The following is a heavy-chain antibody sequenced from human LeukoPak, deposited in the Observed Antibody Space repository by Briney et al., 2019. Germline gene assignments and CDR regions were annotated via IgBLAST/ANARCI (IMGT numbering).Heavy chain of an antibody. CDR2: LWADGNTA. J-gene: IGHJ4*02. D-gene: IGHD6-13*01. Sequence: GGSLRLSCAASGFTFNIFGMHWVRQVPGNGLEWVAVLWADGNTAHYADSVKGRFTTSRDSSENTLYLQMNSLRSEDTAVYCCVEESAADATFHFDYWGQGTLVTVSS. V-gene: IGHV3-33*06. CDR3: VEESAADATFHFDY. CDR1: GFTFNIFG.